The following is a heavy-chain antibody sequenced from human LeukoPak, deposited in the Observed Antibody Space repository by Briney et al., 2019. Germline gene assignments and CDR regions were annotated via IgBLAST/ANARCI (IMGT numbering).Heavy chain of an antibody. V-gene: IGHV4-59*11. CDR3: ATIKRGSIFGYFDF. CDR1: GGSITSHY. D-gene: IGHD5-18*01. CDR2: LFDSVRT. Sequence: SETLSLTCTVSGGSITSHYWSWVRQPPGKELEWIAYLFDSVRTKDNPSLKSRLTLSADTSKNQFSLRLNSVTGADTAVYYCATIKRGSIFGYFDFWGQGIKVTVSS. J-gene: IGHJ4*02.